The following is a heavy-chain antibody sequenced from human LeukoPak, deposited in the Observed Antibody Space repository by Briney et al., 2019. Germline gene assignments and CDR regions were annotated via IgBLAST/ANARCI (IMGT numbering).Heavy chain of an antibody. CDR3: AKHYDFWRWYMDV. V-gene: IGHV3-23*01. J-gene: IGHJ6*04. CDR1: GFTFSTYA. Sequence: GGSLRLSCAASGFTFSTYAMSWVRQAPGKGLGWVSAISGTSASTYYADSVKGRFTISRDNSKNTLYLQMNNLRAEDTAVYYCAKHYDFWRWYMDVWGKGTTVTVSS. D-gene: IGHD3-3*01. CDR2: ISGTSAST.